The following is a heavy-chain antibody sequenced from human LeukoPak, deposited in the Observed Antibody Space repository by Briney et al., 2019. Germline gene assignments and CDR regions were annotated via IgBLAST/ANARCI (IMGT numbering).Heavy chain of an antibody. CDR2: ISWNGHNT. D-gene: IGHD3-22*01. CDR1: GFTFDDYT. Sequence: GGSLRLSCAASGFTFDDYTMHWVRQAPGKGLEWVSLISWNGHNTYYADSVKGRLTISRDNSKNSLYLQMNSLRTEDTALYYCAKDISDDYDSSGYGFDYWGQGTLVTVSS. CDR3: AKDISDDYDSSGYGFDY. V-gene: IGHV3-43*01. J-gene: IGHJ4*02.